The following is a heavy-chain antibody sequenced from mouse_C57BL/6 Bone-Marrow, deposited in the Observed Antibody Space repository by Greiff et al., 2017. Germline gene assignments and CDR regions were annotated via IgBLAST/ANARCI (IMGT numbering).Heavy chain of an antibody. CDR1: GYAFTNYL. V-gene: IGHV1-54*01. CDR3: AINYGDY. Sequence: VKLQESGAELVRPGPSVKVSCKASGYAFTNYLIEWVKQRPGQGLEWIGVINPGSGGTNYNEKFKGKATLTADKSSSTAYMQLSSLTSEDSAVYFCAINYGDYWGQGTTLTVSS. CDR2: INPGSGGT. J-gene: IGHJ2*01.